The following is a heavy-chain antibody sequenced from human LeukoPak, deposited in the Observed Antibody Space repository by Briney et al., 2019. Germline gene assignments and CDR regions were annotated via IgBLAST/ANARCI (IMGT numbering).Heavy chain of an antibody. J-gene: IGHJ3*02. D-gene: IGHD3-10*01. V-gene: IGHV3-53*01. CDR2: IYSGDST. CDR3: ARGYIKYDSGSSFDAFDI. Sequence: PGGSLRLSCAASGFTVSSNYMSWVRQVPGKGLEWVSLIYSGDSTYYADSVKGRFTISRDNSKNTLFLQMNSLRAEDTAVYYCARGYIKYDSGSSFDAFDIWGQGTMVTVSS. CDR1: GFTVSSNY.